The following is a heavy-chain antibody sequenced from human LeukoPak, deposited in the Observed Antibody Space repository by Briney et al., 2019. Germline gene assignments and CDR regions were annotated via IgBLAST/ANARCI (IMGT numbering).Heavy chain of an antibody. CDR3: AKYRECSSSWVDAFDI. D-gene: IGHD6-13*01. V-gene: IGHV3-23*01. CDR2: ISGSGGST. Sequence: GGSPRLSCAASGFTFSSYAMSWVRQAPGKGLEWVSAISGSGGSTYYADSVKGRFTISRDNSKNTLYLQMNSLRAEDTAVYYCAKYRECSSSWVDAFDIWGQGTMVTVSS. J-gene: IGHJ3*02. CDR1: GFTFSSYA.